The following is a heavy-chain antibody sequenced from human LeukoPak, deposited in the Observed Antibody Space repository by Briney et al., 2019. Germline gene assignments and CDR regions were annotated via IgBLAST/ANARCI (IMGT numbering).Heavy chain of an antibody. V-gene: IGHV1-18*01. J-gene: IGHJ4*02. CDR3: ARESGRGGGMVDY. CDR1: GYTFTSYD. Sequence: ASVKVSCKASGYTFTSYDINWVRQAPGQGLEWIGWISINRGNTKYAQKLQGRVTMATDTSTSTAYMELRSLRSDDTAVYYCARESGRGGGMVDYWGQGTLVTVSS. D-gene: IGHD3-16*01. CDR2: ISINRGNT.